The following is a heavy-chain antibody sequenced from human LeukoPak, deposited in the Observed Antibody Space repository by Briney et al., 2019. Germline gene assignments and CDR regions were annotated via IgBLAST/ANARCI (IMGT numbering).Heavy chain of an antibody. CDR3: TRARQGGWYDLDWFDP. Sequence: GGSLRLSCTASGFTFGDYAMSWFRQAPGKGLEWVGSIRSKAYGGTTEYAASVKGRFTISRDDSKSIAYLQMNSLKTEDTAVYYCTRARQGGWYDLDWFDPWGQGTLVTVSS. V-gene: IGHV3-49*03. CDR1: GFTFGDYA. J-gene: IGHJ5*02. D-gene: IGHD6-19*01. CDR2: IRSKAYGGTT.